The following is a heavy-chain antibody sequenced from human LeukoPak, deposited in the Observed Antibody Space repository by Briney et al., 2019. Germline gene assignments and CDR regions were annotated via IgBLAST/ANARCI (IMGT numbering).Heavy chain of an antibody. V-gene: IGHV5-51*01. CDR3: ARLPNIVVVPAAIYFDY. Sequence: GESLQISCQGSGYSFTSYWIGWVRQMPGKGLEWMGIIYPGDSDTRHSPSFQGQVTISADKSISTAYLQWSSLKASDTAMYYCARLPNIVVVPAAIYFDYWGQGTLVTVSS. CDR2: IYPGDSDT. CDR1: GYSFTSYW. D-gene: IGHD2-2*01. J-gene: IGHJ4*02.